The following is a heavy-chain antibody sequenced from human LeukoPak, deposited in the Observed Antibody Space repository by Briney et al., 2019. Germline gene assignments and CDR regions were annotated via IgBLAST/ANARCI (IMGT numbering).Heavy chain of an antibody. J-gene: IGHJ6*03. Sequence: GSVKVSCKASGYTFTSYGISWVRQAPGQGLEWMGWISAYNGNTNYAQKLQGRVTMTTDTSTSTAYMELRSLRSDDTAVYYCARDSGRYCSGGSCHKIKHYYYYYYMDVWGKGTTVTVSS. CDR1: GYTFTSYG. D-gene: IGHD2-15*01. CDR2: ISAYNGNT. CDR3: ARDSGRYCSGGSCHKIKHYYYYYYMDV. V-gene: IGHV1-18*01.